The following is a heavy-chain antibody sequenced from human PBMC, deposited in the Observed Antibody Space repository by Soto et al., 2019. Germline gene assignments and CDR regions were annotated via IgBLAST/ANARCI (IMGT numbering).Heavy chain of an antibody. V-gene: IGHV4-39*01. J-gene: IGHJ4*02. CDR2: IYYSGIT. CDR1: GCSISSSSYY. D-gene: IGHD3-3*01. CDR3: ARQSLEMATSRINRPLDY. Sequence: SETLSLTCAVSGCSISSSSYYLGLIRQPPGQGLEWIGSIYYSGITYYNPSLKSRVTISVDTSKNQFSLKLSSVTAADTAVYYCARQSLEMATSRINRPLDYWGQGTLVTVSS.